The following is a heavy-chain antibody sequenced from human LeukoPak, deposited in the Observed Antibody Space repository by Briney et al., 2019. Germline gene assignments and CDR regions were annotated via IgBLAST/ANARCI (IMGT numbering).Heavy chain of an antibody. CDR1: GYSFTSYW. Sequence: ESLKISTQASGYSFTSYWYGCLSQLPAKDLVWMGIIFPGGSDTRYSPTFQGQVTMSADKSISTAYLQWSSLKASDTAMYYCARRGGYSSGFDYWGQGTLVTVSS. D-gene: IGHD5-18*01. V-gene: IGHV5-51*01. CDR3: ARRGGYSSGFDY. CDR2: IFPGGSDT. J-gene: IGHJ4*02.